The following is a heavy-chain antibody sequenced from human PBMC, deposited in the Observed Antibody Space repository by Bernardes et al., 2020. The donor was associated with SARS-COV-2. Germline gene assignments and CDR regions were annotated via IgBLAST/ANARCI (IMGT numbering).Heavy chain of an antibody. CDR2: ISGSGSTT. CDR1: GFTFTKCD. V-gene: IGHV3-23*01. D-gene: IGHD3-3*01. J-gene: IGHJ4*02. Sequence: VWSLSRSCAASGFTFTKCDMSWVRQAPGKGLEWISGISGSGSTTYYADSVTGRFSISSDNSRKTLVLQMDRLRAEYTDVYYGAKDDIRLLFGAPDVDSWGLGTRATLSS. CDR3: AKDDIRLLFGAPDVDS.